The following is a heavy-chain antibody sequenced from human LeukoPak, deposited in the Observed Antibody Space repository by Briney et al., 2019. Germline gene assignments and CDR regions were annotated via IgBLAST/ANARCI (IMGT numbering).Heavy chain of an antibody. V-gene: IGHV4-39*01. CDR1: GGSISSNSYY. D-gene: IGHD2-21*02. J-gene: IGHJ4*02. CDR2: IYYSGSA. CDR3: ARHLTYCGGDCFFDY. Sequence: SETLSLTCTVSGGSISSNSYYWGWIRQPPGKGLEWIGSIYYSGSAYYDPYLKSRVTISVDTSKNQFSLKLSSVTAADTAVFYCARHLTYCGGDCFFDYWGQGTQVTVSS.